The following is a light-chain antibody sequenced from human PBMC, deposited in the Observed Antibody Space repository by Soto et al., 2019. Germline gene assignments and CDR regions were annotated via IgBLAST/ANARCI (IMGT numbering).Light chain of an antibody. CDR1: QNIYDW. V-gene: IGKV1-5*03. J-gene: IGKJ3*01. CDR2: KAS. Sequence: DIQMTQSPSTLSAYVGDRVTITCRASQNIYDWLAWYQQKPGQAPKLLIYKASILEGGVPLRFSGSGSGTEFPLTISGLQPDDFATYYCQQYDDVFTFGPGTKVQIK. CDR3: QQYDDVFT.